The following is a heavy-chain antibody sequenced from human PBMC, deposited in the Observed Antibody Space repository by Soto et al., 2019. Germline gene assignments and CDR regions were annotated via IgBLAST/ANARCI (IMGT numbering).Heavy chain of an antibody. CDR1: GFIFSSYT. D-gene: IGHD4-17*01. J-gene: IGHJ4*02. CDR2: ISGSSSNI. CDR3: AREDYAGASPRFDY. Sequence: EVQLVESGGGLVKPGGSLRLSCAASGFIFSSYTMTWVRQAPGKGLEWVSSISGSSSNIEYADSVKGRFSVSRDNANNALFLQINSLRAEDTAVYYCAREDYAGASPRFDYWGLGALVTVSS. V-gene: IGHV3-21*01.